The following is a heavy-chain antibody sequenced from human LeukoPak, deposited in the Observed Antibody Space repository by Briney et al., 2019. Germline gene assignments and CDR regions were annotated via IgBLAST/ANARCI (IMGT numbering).Heavy chain of an antibody. D-gene: IGHD3-10*01. J-gene: IGHJ6*02. CDR1: GGSISSGGYY. Sequence: SETLSLTCTVSGGSISSGGYYWSWIRQHPGKGLEWTGYIYYSGSTYYNPSLKSRVTISVDTSKNQFSLKLSSVTAADTAVYYCARVAYYYGSGTSYGMDVWGQGTTVTVSS. V-gene: IGHV4-31*03. CDR2: IYYSGST. CDR3: ARVAYYYGSGTSYGMDV.